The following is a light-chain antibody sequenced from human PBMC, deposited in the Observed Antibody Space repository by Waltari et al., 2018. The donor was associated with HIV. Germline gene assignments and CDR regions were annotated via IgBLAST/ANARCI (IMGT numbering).Light chain of an antibody. J-gene: IGLJ3*02. CDR3: SSYTTSSTWV. CDR2: DVS. Sequence: QSALTQPASVSGSPGQPIPISCTGTSSDVGGYNYVPWYQQHPGKAPKLMIYDVSNRPSVVSYRFSGSKSGNTASLTISGLQAEDEADYYCSSYTTSSTWVFGGGTKLTVL. V-gene: IGLV2-14*01. CDR1: SSDVGGYNY.